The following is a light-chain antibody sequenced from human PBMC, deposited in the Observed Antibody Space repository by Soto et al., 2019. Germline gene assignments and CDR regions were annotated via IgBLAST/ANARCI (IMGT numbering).Light chain of an antibody. V-gene: IGLV2-14*03. J-gene: IGLJ1*01. CDR3: SSYTSSSTRV. Sequence: QSALTQPASVFGSPGQSITSSCTGTSSDVGAYDFVSWYQQHPDKAPKLMIYEVSNRPSGVSNRFSGSKSVNTATLTISGLQAEDEADYYCSSYTSSSTRVFGTGTKVTVL. CDR2: EVS. CDR1: SSDVGAYDF.